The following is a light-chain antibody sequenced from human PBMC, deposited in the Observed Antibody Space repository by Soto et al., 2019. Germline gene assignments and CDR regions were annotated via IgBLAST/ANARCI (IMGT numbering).Light chain of an antibody. V-gene: IGKV1-39*01. J-gene: IGKJ3*01. Sequence: DIQMTQSPSSLFASVGDSVTITCRASQTITTYLNWYRQKPGKAPKLLIYAASSLQSGVPSRFSGSGSETEFTLTISSLQPEDFATYFCQQTHTFPLTFGPGTKVDIK. CDR2: AAS. CDR3: QQTHTFPLT. CDR1: QTITTY.